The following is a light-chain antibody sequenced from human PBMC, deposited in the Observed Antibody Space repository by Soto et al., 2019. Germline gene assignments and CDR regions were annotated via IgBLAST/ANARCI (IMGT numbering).Light chain of an antibody. CDR2: GNS. V-gene: IGLV1-40*01. Sequence: QSVLTQPPSVSGAPGQRVTISCTGSTSNLGADYHVHRYQKFPGMAPKLLIFGNSNRPSGVPDRISGSKSGTSASLAIIGLQPEDEADYYCQSYDSSLRGAVFGGGTKLTVL. J-gene: IGLJ3*02. CDR3: QSYDSSLRGAV. CDR1: TSNLGADYH.